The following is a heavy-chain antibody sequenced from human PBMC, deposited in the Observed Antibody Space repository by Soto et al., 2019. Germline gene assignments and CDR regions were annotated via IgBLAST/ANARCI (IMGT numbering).Heavy chain of an antibody. CDR3: AGGYCRGGSCYSADY. D-gene: IGHD2-15*01. Sequence: QVQLVQSGAEVKKPGSSVKVSCKASGGTFSSYTISWVRQAPGQGLEWMGRIIPILGIANYAQKFQGRVTITADKSTSTAYMELSSLRSEDTAVYYCAGGYCRGGSCYSADYWGQGTLVTVSS. CDR1: GGTFSSYT. CDR2: IIPILGIA. V-gene: IGHV1-69*02. J-gene: IGHJ4*02.